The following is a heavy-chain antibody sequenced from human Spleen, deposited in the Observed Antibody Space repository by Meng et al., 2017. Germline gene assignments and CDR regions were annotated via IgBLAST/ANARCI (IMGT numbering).Heavy chain of an antibody. D-gene: IGHD4-11*01. CDR1: RSTFTGYF. Sequence: QVQLVQSGADVKKPGASVKVSCKASRSTFTGYFLHWVRQAPGQGLEWMGRIDPKTGGIKYAQRFQGRVTMTRDTSISTAYMELSGLRSDDTAVYFCARGGTVTTQYYFEYWGQGALVTVSS. V-gene: IGHV1-2*06. CDR2: IDPKTGGI. J-gene: IGHJ4*02. CDR3: ARGGTVTTQYYFEY.